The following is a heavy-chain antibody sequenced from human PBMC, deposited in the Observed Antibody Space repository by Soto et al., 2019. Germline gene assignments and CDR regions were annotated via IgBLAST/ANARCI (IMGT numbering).Heavy chain of an antibody. J-gene: IGHJ4*02. V-gene: IGHV3-30*18. CDR2: ISYDGSNE. CDR1: GFTFSSYG. Sequence: VQLVESGGGVVQPGRSLRLPCAASGFTFSSYGMHWVRQAPGKGLEWVALISYDGSNEYYADSVKGRLTISRDNSKNTLYLQMNSLRAEDTAVYYCAKDPYSYNYYFDHWGQGTLVTVSS. D-gene: IGHD1-1*01. CDR3: AKDPYSYNYYFDH.